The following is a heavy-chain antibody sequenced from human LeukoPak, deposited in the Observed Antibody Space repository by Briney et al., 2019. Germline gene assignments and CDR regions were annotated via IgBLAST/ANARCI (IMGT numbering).Heavy chain of an antibody. CDR2: IYYSGST. CDR1: GGSISSGGYY. V-gene: IGHV4-31*03. D-gene: IGHD6-19*01. CDR3: ARVFYSSGWHVNAFDI. J-gene: IGHJ3*02. Sequence: PSQTLSLTCTVSGGSISSGGYYWSWIRQHPGKGLEWIGYIYYSGSTYYNPSLKSRVTISVDTSKNQFSLKLSSVTAADTAVYYCARVFYSSGWHVNAFDIWGQGTMVTVSS.